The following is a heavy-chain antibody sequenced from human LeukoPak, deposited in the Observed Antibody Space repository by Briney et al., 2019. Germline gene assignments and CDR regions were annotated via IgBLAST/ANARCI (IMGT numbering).Heavy chain of an antibody. CDR1: GGSISSYY. D-gene: IGHD4-11*01. Sequence: SETLSLTCTVSGGSISSYYWSWSRQPPGKGLEWIGYIYYSGSTNYNPSLKSRVTISVDTSKNQFSLKLSSVAAADTAVYYCARDLWGYAPDDYSSFDYWGQGTLVTVSS. V-gene: IGHV4-59*12. CDR2: IYYSGST. J-gene: IGHJ4*02. CDR3: ARDLWGYAPDDYSSFDY.